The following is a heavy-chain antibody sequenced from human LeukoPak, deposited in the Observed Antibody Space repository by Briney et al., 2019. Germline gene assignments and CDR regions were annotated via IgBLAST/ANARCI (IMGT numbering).Heavy chain of an antibody. J-gene: IGHJ6*03. V-gene: IGHV3-23*01. CDR2: ISGSGGST. Sequence: PGGSLRLSCAASGFTFSSYAMSWVRQAPGKGLEWVSAISGSGGSTYYADSVKGRFTTSRDNSKNTLYLQMNSLRAEDTAVYYCAKSGGYYYYYYMDVWGKGTTVTVSS. CDR1: GFTFSSYA. CDR3: AKSGGYYYYYYMDV. D-gene: IGHD3-10*01.